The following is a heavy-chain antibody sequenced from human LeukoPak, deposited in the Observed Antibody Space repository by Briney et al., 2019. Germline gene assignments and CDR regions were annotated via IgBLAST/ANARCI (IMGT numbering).Heavy chain of an antibody. V-gene: IGHV4-59*01. Sequence: PSETLSLTCTVSGGSLSSYYWSWIRQPPGMGLEWIGYISYSGTTSYNPSLKSRVTISVDTSKNQFSLKVSSVTAADTAVYYCARGTMMVGPWGQGTLVTVSS. CDR3: ARGTMMVGP. CDR1: GGSLSSYY. J-gene: IGHJ5*02. CDR2: ISYSGTT. D-gene: IGHD3-22*01.